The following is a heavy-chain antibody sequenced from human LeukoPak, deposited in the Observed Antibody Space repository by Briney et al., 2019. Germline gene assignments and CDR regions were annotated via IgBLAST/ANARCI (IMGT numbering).Heavy chain of an antibody. CDR3: ARGTSQGEDYGMDV. V-gene: IGHV4-39*01. CDR2: IYYSGST. CDR1: GGSISRSSYY. J-gene: IGHJ6*02. D-gene: IGHD1-14*01. Sequence: SETLSLTCTVSGGSISRSSYYWGWIRQPPGKGLEWIGSIYYSGSTYYNPSLKSRVTISVDTSKNQFSLKLSSVTAADTAVYYCARGTSQGEDYGMDVWGQGTTVTVSS.